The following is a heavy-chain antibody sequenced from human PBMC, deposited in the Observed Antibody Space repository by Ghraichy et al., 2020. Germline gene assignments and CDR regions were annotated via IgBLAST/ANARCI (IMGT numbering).Heavy chain of an antibody. CDR2: INPNSGGT. D-gene: IGHD1-26*01. CDR3: ARDGVGWELDFDY. CDR1: GYTFTGYY. Sequence: ASVKVSCKASGYTFTGYYMHWVRQAPGQGLEWMGRINPNSGGTNYAQKFQGRVTMTRDTSISTAYMELSRLRSDDTAVYYCARDGVGWELDFDYWGQGTLVTVSS. V-gene: IGHV1-2*06. J-gene: IGHJ4*02.